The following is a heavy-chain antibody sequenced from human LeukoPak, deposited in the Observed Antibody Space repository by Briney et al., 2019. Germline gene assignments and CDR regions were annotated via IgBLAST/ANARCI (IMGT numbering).Heavy chain of an antibody. CDR1: GFTFSSYA. V-gene: IGHV3-23*01. J-gene: IGHJ4*02. D-gene: IGHD3-9*01. CDR2: ISGSGLST. CDR3: AKGLYDWLSDTDY. Sequence: PGGSLRLSCAASGFTFSSYAMSWVRQAPGKGLEWVSGISGSGLSTYYADSVKGRFTISRDNSKDTLYLQMNSLRAEDTALYYCAKGLYDWLSDTDYWGQGTLVTVSS.